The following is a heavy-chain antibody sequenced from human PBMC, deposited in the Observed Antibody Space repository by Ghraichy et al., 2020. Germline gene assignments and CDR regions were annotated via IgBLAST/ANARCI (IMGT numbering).Heavy chain of an antibody. CDR1: GFTFSSYG. D-gene: IGHD3-10*01. J-gene: IGHJ4*02. CDR2: IWYDGSNK. V-gene: IGHV3-33*01. Sequence: GGSLRLSCAASGFTFSSYGMHWVRQAPGKGLEWVAVIWYDGSNKYYADSVKGRFTISRDNSKNTLYLQMNSLRAEDTAVYYCARERGDYGSGSYYAYFDYWGQGTLVTVSS. CDR3: ARERGDYGSGSYYAYFDY.